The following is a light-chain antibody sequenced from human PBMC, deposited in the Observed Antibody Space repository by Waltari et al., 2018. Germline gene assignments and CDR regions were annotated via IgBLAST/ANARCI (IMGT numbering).Light chain of an antibody. CDR1: QSINNK. J-gene: IGKJ2*01. CDR2: VAS. Sequence: DIQLTQSPSSLSASVGDRLTITCRASQSINNKLNWYQQRPGKAPKLLISVASSLESGVPSRFSGSGSGTDFTLSISSLQPEDFATYYCQQSNSLPYTFGQGTKLEIK. CDR3: QQSNSLPYT. V-gene: IGKV1-39*01.